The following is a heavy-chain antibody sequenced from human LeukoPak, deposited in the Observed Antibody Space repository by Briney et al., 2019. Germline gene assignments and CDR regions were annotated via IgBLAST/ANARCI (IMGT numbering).Heavy chain of an antibody. CDR2: IFYSGST. Sequence: PSETLSLTCSVSGGSISTGWSWIRQHPGKGLEWIGYIFYSGSTYYNPSLKSRVAISIDTSKNQFSLKLSSVTAADTAVYYCAREGGYYDSSGFYHKSGTFDTWGQGALVTVSS. CDR1: GGSISTG. J-gene: IGHJ3*02. V-gene: IGHV4-31*03. CDR3: AREGGYYDSSGFYHKSGTFDT. D-gene: IGHD3-22*01.